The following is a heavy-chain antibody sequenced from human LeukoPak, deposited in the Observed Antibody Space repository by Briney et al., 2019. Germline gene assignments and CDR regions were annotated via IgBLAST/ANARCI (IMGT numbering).Heavy chain of an antibody. CDR3: AREDPIYDSSGYYYFGGYFDY. D-gene: IGHD3-22*01. CDR1: GGSISSSSYY. Sequence: KPSETLSLTCTVSGGSISSSSYYWGWIRQPPGKGLEWIGSIYYSGSTYYNPSLKSRVTISVDTSKNQFSLKLSSVTAADTAVYYCAREDPIYDSSGYYYFGGYFDYWGQGTLVTVSS. V-gene: IGHV4-39*07. J-gene: IGHJ4*02. CDR2: IYYSGST.